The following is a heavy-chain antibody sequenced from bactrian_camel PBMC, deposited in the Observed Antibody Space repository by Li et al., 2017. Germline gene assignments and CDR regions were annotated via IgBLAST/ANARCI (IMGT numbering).Heavy chain of an antibody. CDR2: FNHDGSI. CDR1: GDTFSNYY. CDR3: GVHRRNSAGTCSGPPV. Sequence: HVQLVESGGGSVEAGGSLRFSCVLSGDTFSNYYMAWFRKERELVARFNHDGSITYKDRVKGRFTISQDKSKNMLNLQMNGLKTEDTAVYYCGVHRRNSAGTCSGPPVWGQGTQVTVS. V-gene: IGHV3S57*01. D-gene: IGHD2*01. J-gene: IGHJ4*01.